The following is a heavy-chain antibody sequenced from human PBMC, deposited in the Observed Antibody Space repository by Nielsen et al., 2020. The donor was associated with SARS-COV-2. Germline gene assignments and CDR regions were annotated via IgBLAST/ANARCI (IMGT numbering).Heavy chain of an antibody. CDR1: GFTFSSYG. CDR3: ARPVVVYYGMDV. D-gene: IGHD2-15*01. J-gene: IGHJ6*02. Sequence: GESLKISCAASGFTFSSYGMNWVRQAPGKGLEWVADISYDGSNKYYADSVKGRFTISRDNSKNTLYLQMNSLRAEDTAVYYCARPVVVYYGMDVWGQGTTVTVSS. CDR2: ISYDGSNK. V-gene: IGHV3-30*03.